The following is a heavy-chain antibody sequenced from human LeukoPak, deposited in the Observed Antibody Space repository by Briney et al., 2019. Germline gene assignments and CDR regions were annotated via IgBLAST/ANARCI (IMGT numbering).Heavy chain of an antibody. CDR1: GGSFSGYY. V-gene: IGHV4-34*01. J-gene: IGHJ6*03. D-gene: IGHD7-27*01. CDR3: ARRADWGYNYYYYYYMDV. Sequence: PSETLSLTCAVYGGSFSGYYLSWIRQPPGKGLEWIGEINHSGSTNYNPSLKSRVTISVDTSKNQFSLKLSSVTAADTAVYYCARRADWGYNYYYYYYMDVWGKGTTVTVSS. CDR2: INHSGST.